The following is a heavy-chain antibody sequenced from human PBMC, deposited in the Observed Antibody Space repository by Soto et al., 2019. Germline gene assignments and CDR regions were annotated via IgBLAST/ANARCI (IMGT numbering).Heavy chain of an antibody. CDR2: ISYDGSNK. CDR1: GFTFSSYA. CDR3: ARDKRDLRFLEWSYYYDY. Sequence: QVQLVESGGGVVQPGRSLRLSCAASGFTFSSYAMHWVRQAPGKGLEWVAVISYDGSNKYYADSVKGRFTSSRDNSKNTLYLQMNSLRAEETAVYYCARDKRDLRFLEWSYYYDYWGQGSLVTVSS. V-gene: IGHV3-30-3*01. J-gene: IGHJ4*02. D-gene: IGHD3-3*01.